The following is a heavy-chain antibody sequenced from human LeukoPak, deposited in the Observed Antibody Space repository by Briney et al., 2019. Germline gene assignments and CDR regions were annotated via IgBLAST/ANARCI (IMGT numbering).Heavy chain of an antibody. D-gene: IGHD5-24*01. J-gene: IGHJ4*02. CDR1: GFTFSSYS. CDR2: ISSSSSYI. Sequence: PGGSLRLSCAASGFTFSSYSMNWVRQAPGKGLEWVSSISSSSSYIYYADSVKGRFTISRDNAKNSLYLQMNSLRAEDTAVYYCARDAGRDGYSFDYWGQGTLVTVSS. V-gene: IGHV3-21*01. CDR3: ARDAGRDGYSFDY.